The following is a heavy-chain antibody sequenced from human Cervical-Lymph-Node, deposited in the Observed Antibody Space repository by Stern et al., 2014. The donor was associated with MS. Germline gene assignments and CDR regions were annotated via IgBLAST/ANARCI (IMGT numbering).Heavy chain of an antibody. J-gene: IGHJ4*02. D-gene: IGHD6-13*01. Sequence: VHLVESGAEVKKPGASVKVSCKASGYSFTSYYMHWMRQAPGPGLEWMGIINPSGGRTNYAQKFQDRVTMTRDTSTSTVYMEMSSLRSEDTALYYCARDGMTAATYYFDFWGQGTVVTVSS. CDR2: INPSGGRT. CDR3: ARDGMTAATYYFDF. CDR1: GYSFTSYY. V-gene: IGHV1-46*01.